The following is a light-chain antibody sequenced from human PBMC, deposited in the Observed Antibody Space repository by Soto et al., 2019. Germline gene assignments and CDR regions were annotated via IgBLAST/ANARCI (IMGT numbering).Light chain of an antibody. CDR2: DAS. Sequence: EIVLTQSPGTLSLSPGERATLSCRASQSVSNNFLAWYQQKPGQAPRLLIYDASSRATGIPDNFSGSGSGTDFTLTISRLEPEDFAVYYCQQYQSLPFTFGPGTKVHIE. V-gene: IGKV3-20*01. CDR1: QSVSNNF. J-gene: IGKJ3*01. CDR3: QQYQSLPFT.